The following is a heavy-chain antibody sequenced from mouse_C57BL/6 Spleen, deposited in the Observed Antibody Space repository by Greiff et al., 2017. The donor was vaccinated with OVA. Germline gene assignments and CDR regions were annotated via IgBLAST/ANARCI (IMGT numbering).Heavy chain of an antibody. V-gene: IGHV3-6*01. Sequence: DVQLQESGPGLVKPSQSLSLTCSVTGYSITSGYYWNWIRQFPGNKLEWMGYISYDGSNNYNPSLKNRISITRDTSKNQFFLKLNSVTTEDTATYYCARDRDYYGSSKFAYWGQGTLVTVSA. J-gene: IGHJ3*01. CDR1: GYSITSGYY. D-gene: IGHD1-1*01. CDR3: ARDRDYYGSSKFAY. CDR2: ISYDGSN.